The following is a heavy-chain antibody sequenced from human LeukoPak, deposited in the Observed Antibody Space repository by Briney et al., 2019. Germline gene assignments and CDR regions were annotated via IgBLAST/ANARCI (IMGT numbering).Heavy chain of an antibody. CDR2: ISYDGSNK. D-gene: IGHD4-23*01. V-gene: IGHV3-30-3*01. Sequence: GGSLRLSCAASGFTFSSYAMHWVRQAPGKGLEWVAVISYDGSNKYYADSVKGRFTISRDNSKNTLYLQMNSLRAEDTAVYYCAKTPGGNPRFPDWYFDLWGRGTLVTVSS. J-gene: IGHJ2*01. CDR1: GFTFSSYA. CDR3: AKTPGGNPRFPDWYFDL.